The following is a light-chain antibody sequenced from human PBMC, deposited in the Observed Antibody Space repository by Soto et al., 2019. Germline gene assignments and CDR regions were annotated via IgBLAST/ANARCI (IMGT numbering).Light chain of an antibody. Sequence: EIVLTQSPATLSLSPGERATLTCRASQSLSTYLAWYQQRPGQAPRLLIHDASYRATDIPPRFSGSGSGSDFTLTISSLEPEDFAVYYCQQRRSWPPTITFGQGTRLEIK. CDR2: DAS. CDR3: QQRRSWPPTIT. CDR1: QSLSTY. J-gene: IGKJ5*01. V-gene: IGKV3-11*01.